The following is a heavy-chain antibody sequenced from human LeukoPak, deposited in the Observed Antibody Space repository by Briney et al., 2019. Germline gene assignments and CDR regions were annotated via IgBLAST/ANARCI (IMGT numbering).Heavy chain of an antibody. D-gene: IGHD2-21*01. V-gene: IGHV1-24*01. CDR1: GYTLTELS. CDR2: LDPEDGET. Sequence: ASVKVSCKVSGYTLTELSMHWVRQAPGKGLEWMGGLDPEDGETIYAQKFQGRVTMTEDTSTDTAYMELSSLRSEDTAVYYCATDLAIGPRRAGGYWGQGTLVTVSS. CDR3: ATDLAIGPRRAGGY. J-gene: IGHJ4*02.